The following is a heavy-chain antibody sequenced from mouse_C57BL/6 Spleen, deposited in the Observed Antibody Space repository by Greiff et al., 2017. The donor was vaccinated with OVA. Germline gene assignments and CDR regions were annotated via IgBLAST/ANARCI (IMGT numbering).Heavy chain of an antibody. CDR3: AIYYGYDEGYAMDY. J-gene: IGHJ4*01. V-gene: IGHV1-64*01. CDR1: GYTFTSYW. Sequence: VQLQQSGAELVKPGASVKLSCKASGYTFTSYWMHWVKQRPGQGLEWIGMIHPNSGSTNYNEKFKSKATLTVDKSSSTAYMQLSSLTSEDSAVYYCAIYYGYDEGYAMDYWGQGTSVTVSS. CDR2: IHPNSGST. D-gene: IGHD2-2*01.